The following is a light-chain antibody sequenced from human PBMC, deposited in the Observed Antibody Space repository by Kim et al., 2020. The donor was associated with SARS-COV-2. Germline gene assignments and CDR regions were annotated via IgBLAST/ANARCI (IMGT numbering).Light chain of an antibody. Sequence: AIRLTQSPSSFSASTGDRVTITCRASQCISSYLAWYQQKPGKAPKLLIYAASTLQSGVPSRFSGSGSGTDFTLTISCLQSEDFATYYCQQYYSNPRTFGQGTKVDIK. CDR3: QQYYSNPRT. CDR2: AAS. CDR1: QCISSY. J-gene: IGKJ1*01. V-gene: IGKV1-8*01.